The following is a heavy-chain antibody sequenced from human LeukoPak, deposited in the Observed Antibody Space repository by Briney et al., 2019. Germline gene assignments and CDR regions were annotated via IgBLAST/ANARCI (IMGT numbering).Heavy chain of an antibody. Sequence: GGSLRLSCAASGFTFSSYTMHWIRQAPGKGLEWVSSISGSNSYIFYADSVKGRFTVSRDNAKDSLYLQMNSLRAEDTAVYYCAKDPIFSGSYGVFDYWGQGTLVTVSS. D-gene: IGHD1-26*01. V-gene: IGHV3-21*01. CDR3: AKDPIFSGSYGVFDY. J-gene: IGHJ4*02. CDR1: GFTFSSYT. CDR2: ISGSNSYI.